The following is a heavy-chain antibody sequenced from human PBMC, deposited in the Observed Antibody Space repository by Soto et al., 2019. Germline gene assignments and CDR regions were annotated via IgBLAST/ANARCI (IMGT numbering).Heavy chain of an antibody. V-gene: IGHV3-30*18. CDR1: GFTFSTYG. J-gene: IGHJ4*02. CDR2: ISFDGSNK. D-gene: IGHD3-10*01. CDR3: AKGNFVNYPPLDY. Sequence: PGGSLRLSCAASGFTFSTYGMHWVRQAPGKGLEWVSVISFDGSNKYYADSVKGRFTISRDNSKTTLYLQMNSLRAEDTALYYCAKGNFVNYPPLDYWGQGTLVTVSS.